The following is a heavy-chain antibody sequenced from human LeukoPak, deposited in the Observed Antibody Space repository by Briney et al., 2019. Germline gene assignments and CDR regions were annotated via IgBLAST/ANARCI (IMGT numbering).Heavy chain of an antibody. J-gene: IGHJ4*02. CDR3: ARDLDGIAVAGTNGLGFFDY. D-gene: IGHD6-19*01. Sequence: ASVKVSCKASGYTFTSYYMHWVRQAPGQGLEWMGIINHSGGSTSYAQKFQGRVTMTRDTSTSTVYMELSSLRSEDTAVYYCARDLDGIAVAGTNGLGFFDYWGQGTLVTVSS. V-gene: IGHV1-46*03. CDR1: GYTFTSYY. CDR2: INHSGGST.